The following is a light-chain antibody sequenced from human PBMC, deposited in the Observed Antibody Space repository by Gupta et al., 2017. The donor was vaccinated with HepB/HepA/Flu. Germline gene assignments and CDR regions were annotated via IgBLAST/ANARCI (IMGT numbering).Light chain of an antibody. CDR3: CSYAGSTTPVV. CDR2: EVS. V-gene: IGLV2-23*02. Sequence: QSALTQPASVSGSPGQSITISCTCTSSDVGSYNLVSWYQQHPGKAPKLMIYEVSKRPSGVSNRFSGSKSGNTASLTISGLQAEDEADYYCCSYAGSTTPVVFGGGTKLTVL. CDR1: SSDVGSYNL. J-gene: IGLJ2*01.